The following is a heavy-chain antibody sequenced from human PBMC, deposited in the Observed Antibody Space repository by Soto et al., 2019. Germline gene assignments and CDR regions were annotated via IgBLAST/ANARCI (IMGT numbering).Heavy chain of an antibody. Sequence: LKISCKGSGYSFTSYWISWVRQMPGKGLEWMGRIDPSDSYTNYSPSFQGHVTISADKSVSTAYLQWSSLKASDTAMYYCARPPNYYDSSGYYYAGAFDIWGQGTMVTVSS. D-gene: IGHD3-22*01. CDR3: ARPPNYYDSSGYYYAGAFDI. J-gene: IGHJ3*02. V-gene: IGHV5-10-1*01. CDR2: IDPSDSYT. CDR1: GYSFTSYW.